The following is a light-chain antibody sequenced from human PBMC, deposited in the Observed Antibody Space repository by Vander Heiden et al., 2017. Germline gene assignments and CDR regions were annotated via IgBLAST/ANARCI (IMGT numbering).Light chain of an antibody. V-gene: IGKV4-1*01. CDR1: QSVLYSPNNKNC. Sequence: DIVMTQSPDSLAVPLGERPTINCKSSQSVLYSPNNKNCLHWFQQKPGQPPKLLISWASTRESGVPDRFSGSVSGTDFTLTISSLQAEDVAVYYCQQYYTSPWTFGQGTKVEI. CDR2: WAS. CDR3: QQYYTSPWT. J-gene: IGKJ1*01.